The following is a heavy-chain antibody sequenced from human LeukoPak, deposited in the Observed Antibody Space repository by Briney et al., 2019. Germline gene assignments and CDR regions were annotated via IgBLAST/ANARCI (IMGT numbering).Heavy chain of an antibody. CDR3: ARAPAYCSSTSCYFWFDP. D-gene: IGHD2-2*01. Sequence: ASVKVSCKASGYTFTSYDINWVRQATGQGLEWMGWMNPNSGNTGYAQKFQGRVTMTRNTSISTAYMELSSLRSEDTAVYYCARAPAYCSSTSCYFWFDPWGQGTLVTVSS. J-gene: IGHJ5*02. CDR2: MNPNSGNT. CDR1: GYTFTSYD. V-gene: IGHV1-8*01.